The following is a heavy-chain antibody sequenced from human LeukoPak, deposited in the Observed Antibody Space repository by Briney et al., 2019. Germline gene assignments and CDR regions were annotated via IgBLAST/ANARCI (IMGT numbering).Heavy chain of an antibody. Sequence: SETLSLTCAVYGGSFSGYYWSWIRQPPGKGLEWVGEINHSGSTNYNPSPKSRVTISVDTSKNQFSLKLSSVTAADTAVYYCASFDIAAAGIADWGQGTLVTVSS. CDR1: GGSFSGYY. CDR2: INHSGST. D-gene: IGHD6-13*01. CDR3: ASFDIAAAGIAD. V-gene: IGHV4-34*01. J-gene: IGHJ4*02.